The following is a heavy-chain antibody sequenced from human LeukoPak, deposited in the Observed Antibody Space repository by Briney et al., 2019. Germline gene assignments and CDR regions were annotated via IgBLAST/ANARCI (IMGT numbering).Heavy chain of an antibody. CDR1: GFTFSSYS. CDR3: ARVLRVQGVNRFDP. V-gene: IGHV3-21*01. D-gene: IGHD3-10*01. CDR2: ISSSSSYI. J-gene: IGHJ5*02. Sequence: TGGSLRLSCAASGFTFSSYSMNWVRQAPGKGLEWVSSISSSSSYIYYADSVKGRFTISRDNAKNSLYLQMNSLRAEDTAVYYCARVLRVQGVNRFDPWGQGTLVTVSS.